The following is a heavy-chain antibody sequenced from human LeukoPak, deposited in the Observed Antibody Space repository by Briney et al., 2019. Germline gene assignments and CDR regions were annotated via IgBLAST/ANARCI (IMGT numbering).Heavy chain of an antibody. V-gene: IGHV6-1*01. CDR2: TYYRSKWYS. CDR1: GDSVSSTSAA. J-gene: IGHJ4*01. Sequence: SQTLSLTCAISGDSVSSTSAAWNWIRQSPSRGLEWLGRTYYRSKWYSDYAVSVRGRITVSPDTSTNQFSLQLNSVTPEDTAVYYCARYTSSWFFDSWGLEPWSPSPQ. D-gene: IGHD6-13*01. CDR3: ARYTSSWFFDS.